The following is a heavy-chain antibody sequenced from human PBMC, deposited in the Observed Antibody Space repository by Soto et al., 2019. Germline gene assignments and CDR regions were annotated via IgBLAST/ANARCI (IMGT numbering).Heavy chain of an antibody. CDR1: GDTFSSYA. CDR2: VIAIFGTA. D-gene: IGHD3-3*01. V-gene: IGHV1-69*01. J-gene: IGHJ4*02. Sequence: QVQLVQSGAEVKKPGSSVKVSCKASGDTFSSYAISWVRQAPGQGLEWMGGVIAIFGTANYAQKFQGRVTITADESTNTAFMELRSLRSEETDVYWCAVQWSGEDDYYWGQGTLVTVSS. CDR3: AVQWSGEDDYY.